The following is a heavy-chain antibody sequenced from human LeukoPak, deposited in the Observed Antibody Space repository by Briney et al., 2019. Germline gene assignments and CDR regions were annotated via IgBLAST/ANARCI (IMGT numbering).Heavy chain of an antibody. CDR2: IYYSGST. CDR3: ARREPLGWFDP. V-gene: IGHV4-39*01. J-gene: IGHJ5*02. CDR1: GGSISSSSYY. Sequence: PSETLSLTCTVSGGSISSSSYYWGWIRQPPGKGLEWIGSIYYSGSTYYNPSLKSRVTISVDTSKNQFSLKLSSVTAADTAVYYCARREPLGWFDPWGQGTLVTVSS.